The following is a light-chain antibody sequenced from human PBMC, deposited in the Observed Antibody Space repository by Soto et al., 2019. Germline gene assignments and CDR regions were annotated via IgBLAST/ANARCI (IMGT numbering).Light chain of an antibody. CDR2: DAS. J-gene: IGKJ5*01. CDR3: QRRSNWPPT. Sequence: EIVLTQSPGTLSLSPGERATLSCRASQSVSNNYLAWYQQKPGQAPRLLIYDASNRATGIPARFSGSGSGTDFTLTIGSLEPEDFAVYYCQRRSNWPPTFGQGTRLEIK. CDR1: QSVSNNY. V-gene: IGKV3-11*01.